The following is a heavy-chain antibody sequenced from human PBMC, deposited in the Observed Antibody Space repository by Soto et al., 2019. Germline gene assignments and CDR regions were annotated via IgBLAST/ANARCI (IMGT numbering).Heavy chain of an antibody. CDR3: ARAESYYDFWSGSIPPNWFDP. V-gene: IGHV3-21*01. D-gene: IGHD3-3*01. CDR2: ISSSSSYI. CDR1: GFTFSSYS. Sequence: GGSLRLSCAASGFTFSSYSMNWVRQAPGKGLEWVSSISSSSSYIYYADSVKGRFTISRDNAKNSLYLQMNSLRAEDTAVYYCARAESYYDFWSGSIPPNWFDPCGQGTLVTVS. J-gene: IGHJ5*02.